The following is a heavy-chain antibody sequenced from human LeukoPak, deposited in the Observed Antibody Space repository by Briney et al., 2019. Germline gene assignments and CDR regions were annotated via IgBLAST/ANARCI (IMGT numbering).Heavy chain of an antibody. CDR1: GGTFSSYA. V-gene: IGHV1-8*02. CDR3: ARVGLTYYDFWSGYSLTAYYYYYGMDV. D-gene: IGHD3-3*01. J-gene: IGHJ6*02. Sequence: SVKVSCKASGGTFSSYAISWVRQATGQGLEWMGWMNPNSGNTGYAQKFQGKVTMTRNTSISTAYMELSSLRSEDTAVYYCARVGLTYYDFWSGYSLTAYYYYYGMDVWGQGTTVTVSS. CDR2: MNPNSGNT.